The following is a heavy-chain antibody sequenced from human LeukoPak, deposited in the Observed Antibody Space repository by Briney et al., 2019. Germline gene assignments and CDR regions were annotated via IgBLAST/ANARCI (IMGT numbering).Heavy chain of an antibody. D-gene: IGHD3-10*01. J-gene: IGHJ4*02. CDR1: GGSISSSSYY. CDR2: IYYSGST. CDR3: ARELPMVRGCFDY. V-gene: IGHV4-39*02. Sequence: SETLSLTCTVSGGSISSSSYYWGWIRQPPGKGLEWIGSIYYSGSTYYNPSLKSRVTISVDTSKNQFSLKLSSVTAADTAVYYCARELPMVRGCFDYWGQGTLVTVSS.